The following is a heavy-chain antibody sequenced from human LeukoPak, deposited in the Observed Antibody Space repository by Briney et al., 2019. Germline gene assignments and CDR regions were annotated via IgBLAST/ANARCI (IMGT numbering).Heavy chain of an antibody. J-gene: IGHJ5*02. CDR3: ARGPRSVSSGYSTS. V-gene: IGHV1-69*05. CDR1: GGTFSSYA. Sequence: SVKVSCKASGGTFSSYAISWVRQAPGQGLEWMGGIIPIFGTANYAQKFQGRVTITTDESTSTAYMELSSLRSEDTAVYYCARGPRSVSSGYSTSWGQGTLVTVSS. CDR2: IIPIFGTA. D-gene: IGHD6-13*01.